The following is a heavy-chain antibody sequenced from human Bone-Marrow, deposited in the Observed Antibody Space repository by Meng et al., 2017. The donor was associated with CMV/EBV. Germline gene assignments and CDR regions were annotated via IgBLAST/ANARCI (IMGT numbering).Heavy chain of an antibody. J-gene: IGHJ6*02. Sequence: GGSLRLSCATSGLTLSSYSMNWVRQAPGKGLEWVSSISSSSSYIYYADSVKGRFTISRDNAKNSLYLQMNSLRAEDTAVYYCARAVEWLLEDYYYYGMDVWGQGTTVTVSS. D-gene: IGHD3-3*01. V-gene: IGHV3-21*01. CDR1: GLTLSSYS. CDR3: ARAVEWLLEDYYYYGMDV. CDR2: ISSSSSYI.